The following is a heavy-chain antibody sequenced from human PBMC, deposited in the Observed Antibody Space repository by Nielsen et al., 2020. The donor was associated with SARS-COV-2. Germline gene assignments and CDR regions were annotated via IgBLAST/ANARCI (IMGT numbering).Heavy chain of an antibody. CDR2: IIPIFGTA. Sequence: SVKVSCKASGYTFTGYYMHWVRQAPGQGLEWMGGIIPIFGTANYAQKFQGRVTITADESTSTAYMELSSLRSEDTAVYYCARVWGITMIGYFDYWGQGTLVTVSS. CDR1: GYTFTGYY. V-gene: IGHV1-69*13. CDR3: ARVWGITMIGYFDY. J-gene: IGHJ4*02. D-gene: IGHD3-22*01.